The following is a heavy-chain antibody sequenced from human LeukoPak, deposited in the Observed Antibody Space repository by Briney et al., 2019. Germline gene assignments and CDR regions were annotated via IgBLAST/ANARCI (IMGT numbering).Heavy chain of an antibody. J-gene: IGHJ4*02. CDR3: ARLTKGRYFDYIFDY. CDR1: GGSVSSSLNY. Sequence: SETLSLTCTVSGGSVSSSLNYWGWIRQPPGKGLEWIGNTYYTGSTYSNPTLKSRVTMSVDTSKNQFSLKLSSVTAEDTAVYYCARLTKGRYFDYIFDYWGQGTLLTVSS. V-gene: IGHV4-39*01. D-gene: IGHD3-9*01. CDR2: TYYTGST.